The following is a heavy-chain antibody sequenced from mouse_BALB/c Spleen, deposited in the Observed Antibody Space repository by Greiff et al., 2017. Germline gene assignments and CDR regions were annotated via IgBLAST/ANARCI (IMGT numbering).Heavy chain of an antibody. V-gene: IGHV5-17*02. CDR3: ARGNRPYYYAMDY. J-gene: IGHJ4*01. CDR2: ISSGSSTI. Sequence: EVKLQESGGGLVQPGGSRKLSCAASGFTFSSFGMHWVRQAPEKGLEWVAYISSGSSTIYYADTVKGRFTISRDNPKNTLFLQMTSLRSEDTAMYYCARGNRPYYYAMDYWGQGTSVTVSS. CDR1: GFTFSSFG. D-gene: IGHD2-14*01.